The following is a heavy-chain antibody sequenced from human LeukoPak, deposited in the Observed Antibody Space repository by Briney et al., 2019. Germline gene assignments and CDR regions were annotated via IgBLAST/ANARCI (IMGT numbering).Heavy chain of an antibody. CDR2: INTDGSST. V-gene: IGHV3-74*01. J-gene: IGHJ4*02. D-gene: IGHD3-3*01. Sequence: GGSLRLSCAASGFTFSSYWMHWVRQAPGKGLVWVSRINTDGSSTSYADSVKGRFTISRDNAKNTLYLQMNSLRAEDTAVYYCATTYYDFWVRDYFDYWGQGTLVTVSS. CDR1: GFTFSSYW. CDR3: ATTYYDFWVRDYFDY.